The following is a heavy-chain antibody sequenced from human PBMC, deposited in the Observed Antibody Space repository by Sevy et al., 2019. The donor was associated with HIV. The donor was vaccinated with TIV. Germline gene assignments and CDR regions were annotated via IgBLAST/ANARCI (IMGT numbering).Heavy chain of an antibody. CDR2: IIPIFGTA. CDR3: AGGSMWELPEQIYYFDY. J-gene: IGHJ4*02. CDR1: GGTFSSYA. V-gene: IGHV1-69*13. Sequence: ASVKVSCKASGGTFSSYAISWVRQAPGQGLEWMGGIIPIFGTANYAQKFQGRVTITAEESPSTAYMELSSLRSEDTAVYYCAGGSMWELPEQIYYFDYWGQGTLVTVSS. D-gene: IGHD1-26*01.